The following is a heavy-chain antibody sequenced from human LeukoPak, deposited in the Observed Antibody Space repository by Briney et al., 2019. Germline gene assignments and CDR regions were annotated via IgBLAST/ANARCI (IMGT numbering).Heavy chain of an antibody. D-gene: IGHD4-4*01. J-gene: IGHJ6*02. CDR2: IYYSGST. CDR3: ARYVLRYYSNYGMDV. Sequence: PSETLSLTCTVSGGSIRSYYWSWIRQHPGKGLEWIGYIYYSGSTNYNPSLKSRVTISVDTSKNQFSLKLSSVTAADTAVYYCARYVLRYYSNYGMDVWGQGTTVTVSS. CDR1: GGSIRSYY. V-gene: IGHV4-59*01.